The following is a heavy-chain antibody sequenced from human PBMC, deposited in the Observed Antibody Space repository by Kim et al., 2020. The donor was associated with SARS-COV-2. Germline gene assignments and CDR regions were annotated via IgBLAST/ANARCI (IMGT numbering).Heavy chain of an antibody. CDR1: GGSFSGYY. V-gene: IGHV4-34*01. CDR2: INHSGST. Sequence: SETLSLTCAVYGGSFSGYYWSFIRQPPGKGLEWIGEINHSGSTNYNPSLKSRVTISVDTSKNQFSLKLSSVTAADTAVYYCARDYVGHYYGMDVWGQGTTVTVSS. J-gene: IGHJ6*02. D-gene: IGHD4-17*01. CDR3: ARDYVGHYYGMDV.